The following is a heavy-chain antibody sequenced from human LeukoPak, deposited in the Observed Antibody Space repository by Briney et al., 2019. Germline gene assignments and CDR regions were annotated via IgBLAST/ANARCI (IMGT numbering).Heavy chain of an antibody. CDR1: GFTFGSYA. D-gene: IGHD3-22*01. V-gene: IGHV3-64*01. CDR2: ISSNGGST. CDR3: ARDRDPGLYYYDSSGYYGFDP. J-gene: IGHJ5*02. Sequence: GGSLRLSCAASGFTFGSYAMHWVRQAPGKGLEYVSAISSNGGSTYYANSVKGRFTISRDNSKNTLYLQMGSLRAEDMAVYYCARDRDPGLYYYDSSGYYGFDPWGQGTLVTVSS.